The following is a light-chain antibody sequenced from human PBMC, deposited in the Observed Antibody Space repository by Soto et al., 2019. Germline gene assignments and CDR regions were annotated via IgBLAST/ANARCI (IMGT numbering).Light chain of an antibody. CDR1: QDIANY. CDR3: QQYDNLPLT. Sequence: DIQMTQSPSSLSASVGDRVTITCQASQDIANYLNWYQQKAGRAPKFLIYDASNLETGVPSRFSGSGSGTDFTLTISSLQPEDIATYYCQQYDNLPLTFGGVTQVDIX. V-gene: IGKV1-33*01. CDR2: DAS. J-gene: IGKJ4*01.